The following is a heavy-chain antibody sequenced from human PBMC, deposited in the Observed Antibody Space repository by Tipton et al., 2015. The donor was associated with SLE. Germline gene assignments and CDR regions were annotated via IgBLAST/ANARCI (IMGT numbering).Heavy chain of an antibody. CDR3: ARSARKNSNSWYIF. D-gene: IGHD6-13*01. Sequence: QLVQSGAEVKKPGASVKVSCKASGYTFSNYGISWVRQAPGQGLEWVGWIITYNGNSSQKFQGRVTMTTDTSTSTAYMEMRSLRSDDTAVYYFARSARKNSNSWYIFWGHGTLVTVSS. V-gene: IGHV1-18*01. CDR1: GYTFSNYG. J-gene: IGHJ4*01. CDR2: IITYNGN.